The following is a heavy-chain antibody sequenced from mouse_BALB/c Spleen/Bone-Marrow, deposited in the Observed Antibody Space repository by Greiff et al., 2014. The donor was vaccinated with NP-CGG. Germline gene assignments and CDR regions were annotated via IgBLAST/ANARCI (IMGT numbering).Heavy chain of an antibody. Sequence: EVQLQQSGAELVKPGASVRLSCTASGFNIKDTYMHWVKQRPEQGLEWIGRIDPANGNTKYDPKFQGKATITADTSSNTAYLQLSSLTSEDTAVYYCAIYYGNYYAMDYWGQGTSVTVSS. J-gene: IGHJ4*01. V-gene: IGHV14-3*02. CDR2: IDPANGNT. D-gene: IGHD2-1*01. CDR3: AIYYGNYYAMDY. CDR1: GFNIKDTY.